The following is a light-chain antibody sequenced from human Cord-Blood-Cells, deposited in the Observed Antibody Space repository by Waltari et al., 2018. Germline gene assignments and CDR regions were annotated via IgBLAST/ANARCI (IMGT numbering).Light chain of an antibody. CDR1: QSVSSGY. V-gene: IGKV3-20*01. J-gene: IGKJ3*01. CDR3: QQYGSSPFT. Sequence: EIVLTQSPGTLSLSPGERATLSCRTSQSVSSGYLAWYQQKPGQAPRLLFYGASSRATGIPDRCSGSGSGTDFTLTISRLEPEDFAVYYGQQYGSSPFTFGPGTKVDIK. CDR2: GAS.